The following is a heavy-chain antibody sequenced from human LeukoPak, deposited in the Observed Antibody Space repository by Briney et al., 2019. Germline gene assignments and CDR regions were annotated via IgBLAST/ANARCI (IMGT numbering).Heavy chain of an antibody. V-gene: IGHV4-30-4*08. CDR2: IYYSGST. CDR1: GGSISSDDYY. Sequence: SXTLSLTCTVSGGSISSDDYYWRWIRQPPGKGLDWIGYIYYSGSTYYNRSLKSRVTISVDTSKNQFSLKLSSVTAADTAVYYSASVHYGSGSLYYYYYYMDFWGKGTTVTVSS. CDR3: ASVHYGSGSLYYYYYYMDF. D-gene: IGHD3-10*01. J-gene: IGHJ6*03.